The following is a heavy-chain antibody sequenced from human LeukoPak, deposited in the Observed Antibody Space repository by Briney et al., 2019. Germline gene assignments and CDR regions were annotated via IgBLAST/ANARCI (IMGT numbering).Heavy chain of an antibody. CDR2: IYQSGSS. Sequence: SETLSLTCTVSGYSISSGYYWGWIRQPPGKGLEWIGSIYQSGSSYYNPSLKSRVTISVDTSKNQFSLKLSSVTAADTAVYYCARHDYYGSGSYYNYWGQGTLVTVSS. CDR1: GYSISSGYY. V-gene: IGHV4-38-2*02. D-gene: IGHD3-10*01. J-gene: IGHJ4*02. CDR3: ARHDYYGSGSYYNY.